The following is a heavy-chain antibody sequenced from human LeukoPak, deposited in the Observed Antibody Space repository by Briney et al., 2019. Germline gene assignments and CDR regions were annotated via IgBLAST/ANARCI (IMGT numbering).Heavy chain of an antibody. CDR2: IIPIFGTA. CDR3: ARGLRDFPAFDS. V-gene: IGHV1-69*13. CDR1: GGTFSSYA. J-gene: IGHJ4*02. D-gene: IGHD2-2*01. Sequence: SVKVSCKASGGTFSSYAISWVRQAPGQGLEWMGGIIPIFGTANYAQKLQGRVTITADESTSTAYMELRRLRSDDTAVYYCARGLRDFPAFDSWGQGTLVTVSS.